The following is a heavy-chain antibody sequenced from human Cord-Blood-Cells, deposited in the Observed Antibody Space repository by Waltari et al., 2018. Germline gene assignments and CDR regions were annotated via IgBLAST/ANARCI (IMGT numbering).Heavy chain of an antibody. D-gene: IGHD6-13*01. Sequence: QVQLQQWGAGLLKPSETLSLTCAVYGGSFSGYYWSWIRQPPGKGLEWIGEINHSGSTTYNPSLKSRVTISVDTSKNQFSLKLSSVTAADTAVYYCARVYSSSWYFDYWGQGTLVTVSS. J-gene: IGHJ4*02. CDR2: INHSGST. CDR1: GGSFSGYY. V-gene: IGHV4-34*01. CDR3: ARVYSSSWYFDY.